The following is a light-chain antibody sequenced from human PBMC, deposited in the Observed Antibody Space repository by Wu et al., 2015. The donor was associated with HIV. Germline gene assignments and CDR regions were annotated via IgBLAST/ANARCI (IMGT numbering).Light chain of an antibody. CDR2: EAS. V-gene: IGKV1-5*03. CDR3: QQYKSYMNT. J-gene: IGKJ2*01. Sequence: IQMTQSPPTLSASVGDRVTITCRASENISKWMAWYQQKPGKAPKLLISEASSLENGVPSRFSASGSGTDFTLTISRLQPDDFATYYCQQYKSYMNTFGQGTKAGDET. CDR1: ENISKW.